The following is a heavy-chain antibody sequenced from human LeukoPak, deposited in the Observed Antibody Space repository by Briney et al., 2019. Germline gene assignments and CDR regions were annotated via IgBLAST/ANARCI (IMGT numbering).Heavy chain of an antibody. D-gene: IGHD3-3*01. V-gene: IGHV3-23*01. Sequence: GGPLRLSCAASGFTFSSYAMSWVRQAPGKGLEWVSAISGSGGSTYYADSVKGRFTISRDNSKNTLYLQMNSLRAEDTAVYYCAKDGGNDFWSGYYLDYWGQGTLVTVSS. J-gene: IGHJ4*02. CDR3: AKDGGNDFWSGYYLDY. CDR2: ISGSGGST. CDR1: GFTFSSYA.